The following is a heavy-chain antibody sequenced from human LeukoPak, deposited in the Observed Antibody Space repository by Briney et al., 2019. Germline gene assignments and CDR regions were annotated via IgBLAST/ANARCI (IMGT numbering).Heavy chain of an antibody. V-gene: IGHV3-7*01. CDR2: IKQDGSEK. D-gene: IGHD6-6*01. CDR3: ARLEYSSSSREFDY. CDR1: GFTFSSYW. J-gene: IGHJ4*02. Sequence: PGGSLRLSCAASGFTFSSYWMSWVRQAPGKGLEWVANIKQDGSEKYYGDSVKGRYTISRDNAKNSLYLQMNSLRVEDTAVYYCARLEYSSSSREFDYWGQGTLVTVSS.